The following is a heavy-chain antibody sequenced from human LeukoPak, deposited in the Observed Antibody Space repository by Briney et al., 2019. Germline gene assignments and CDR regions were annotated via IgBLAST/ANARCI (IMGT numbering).Heavy chain of an antibody. CDR2: INQDGSAR. CDR3: GRGPGYRSDY. V-gene: IGHV3-7*04. D-gene: IGHD5-12*01. CDR1: GLTFNSYW. Sequence: GGSLRLSCAASGLTFNSYWMTWVRQAPGKGLEWVANINQDGSARNYVASVKDRFTISRDNAEHSLYLQMNSLRAEDTAVYYCGRGPGYRSDYWGQGTLVTVSS. J-gene: IGHJ4*02.